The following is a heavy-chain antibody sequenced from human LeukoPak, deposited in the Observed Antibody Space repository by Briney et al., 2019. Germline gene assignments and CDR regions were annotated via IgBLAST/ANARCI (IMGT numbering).Heavy chain of an antibody. CDR3: ARNSGARYFDSFDY. V-gene: IGHV3-21*01. CDR2: ISSSSSYI. J-gene: IGHJ4*02. D-gene: IGHD3-9*01. CDR1: GFTFSSYS. Sequence: GGSLRLSCAASGFTFSSYSMNWVRQAPGKGLEWVSSISSSSSYIYYADSVKGRFTISRDNAKNSLYLQMNSLRAEDTAVYYCARNSGARYFDSFDYWGQGTLVTVPS.